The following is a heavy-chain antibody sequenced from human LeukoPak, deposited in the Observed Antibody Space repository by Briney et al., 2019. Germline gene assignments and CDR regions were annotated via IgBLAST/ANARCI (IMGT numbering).Heavy chain of an antibody. D-gene: IGHD2-8*01. J-gene: IGHJ4*02. CDR3: ARDTSIGKYCTNGVCSPFDY. Sequence: GGSLTLSCAGSGFTFSSYAMSWVRQAPGQGLEWVSVISDSGDYTSYADSVRGRFTISRDNSRNTLYLQMISLRPEDTAVYYCARDTSIGKYCTNGVCSPFDYWGQGTLVTVSS. V-gene: IGHV3-23*01. CDR1: GFTFSSYA. CDR2: ISDSGDYT.